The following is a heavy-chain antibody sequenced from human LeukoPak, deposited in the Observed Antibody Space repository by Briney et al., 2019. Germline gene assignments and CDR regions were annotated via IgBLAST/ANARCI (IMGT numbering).Heavy chain of an antibody. CDR2: IYPGESDT. Sequence: RGESLKISCEGGGSRFRSYWIGWVRQLTGKGLEWMGIIYPGESDTRYSPSLQGQVTISADKSISTAYLQWSSLKASDTAMYYCARPKQQLVLGYYYYYMDVWGKGTTVTVSS. V-gene: IGHV5-51*01. D-gene: IGHD6-13*01. CDR3: ARPKQQLVLGYYYYYMDV. J-gene: IGHJ6*03. CDR1: GSRFRSYW.